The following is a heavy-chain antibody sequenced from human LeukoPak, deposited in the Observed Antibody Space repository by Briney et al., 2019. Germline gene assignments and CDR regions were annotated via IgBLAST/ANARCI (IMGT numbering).Heavy chain of an antibody. CDR2: TSYDGTAI. Sequence: PGTSLRLSCAGSGLTFSNDAMHWVRQAPGKGQEWVAVTSYDGTAIYYADSVKGRFTISKDNSRNTLYLQMNSLRVEDTAVYYCARDILPGYPSYPDYWGHGTLVTVSS. J-gene: IGHJ4*01. V-gene: IGHV3-30*04. CDR1: GLTFSNDA. D-gene: IGHD3-9*01. CDR3: ARDILPGYPSYPDY.